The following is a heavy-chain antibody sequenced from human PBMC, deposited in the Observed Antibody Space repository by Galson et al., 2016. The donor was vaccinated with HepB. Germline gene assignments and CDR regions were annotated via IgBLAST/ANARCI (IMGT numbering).Heavy chain of an antibody. J-gene: IGHJ3*02. CDR3: ARDRDYAFDI. CDR2: ITSDSTNI. Sequence: FGTASGLNFGIDSVNWVRQAPGKGLEWIAYITSDSTNIQYEDSVRGRLTISRDNAERSVYLQMNRLKVEDTAVYFCARDRDYAFDIWGQGTMVTVSS. CDR1: GLNFGIDS. D-gene: IGHD5-24*01. V-gene: IGHV3-48*01.